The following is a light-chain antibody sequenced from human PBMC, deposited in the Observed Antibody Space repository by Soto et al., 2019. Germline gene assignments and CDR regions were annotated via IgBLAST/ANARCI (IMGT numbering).Light chain of an antibody. J-gene: IGKJ1*01. CDR2: DAS. CDR3: QQRSNSPQT. CDR1: QSVSSY. Sequence: IVLTQSPATLSLSPGERATLSCRASQSVSSYLDWYQQKPGQAPRLLIYDASNRATGIPARFSGSGSGTDFTLTISSLEPEDFELYYCQQRSNSPQTFGQGTKVDIK. V-gene: IGKV3-11*01.